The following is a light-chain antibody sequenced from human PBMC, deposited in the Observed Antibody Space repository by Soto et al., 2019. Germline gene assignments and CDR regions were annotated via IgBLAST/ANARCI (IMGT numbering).Light chain of an antibody. Sequence: DIEMTQSPCSVSSSLGDRVTITCRASQGISSWVGWYQQKAGKAPKLLIDAASSLQSGVPSRCSGSGSGTDFTLTIINLQAEDFETYYCHHATRLPLTFGEGTKVEIK. V-gene: IGKV1-12*01. CDR3: HHATRLPLT. CDR1: QGISSW. J-gene: IGKJ4*01. CDR2: AAS.